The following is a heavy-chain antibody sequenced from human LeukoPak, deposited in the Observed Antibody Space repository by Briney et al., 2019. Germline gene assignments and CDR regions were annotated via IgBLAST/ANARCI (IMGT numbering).Heavy chain of an antibody. CDR1: GFIFSNYA. V-gene: IGHV3-23*01. CDR2: IRERGGDT. Sequence: VGSLRLSCAASGFIFSNYAMNWVRQAPGKGLEWVSTIRERGGDTHYADSVKGRFTISRDDSKSTLYLQVDILRAEDTAGYYVXXXXFAXGHAIFDYWGQGTLVTVSS. D-gene: IGHD2-15*01. J-gene: IGHJ4*02. CDR3: XXXXFAXGHAIFDY.